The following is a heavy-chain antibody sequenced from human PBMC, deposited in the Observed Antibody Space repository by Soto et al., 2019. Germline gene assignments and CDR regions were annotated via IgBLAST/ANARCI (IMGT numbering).Heavy chain of an antibody. V-gene: IGHV1-18*01. Sequence: ASVKVSCKASGYSFTNYGITWVRQAPGQGLEWMGWISTYNGNTNYAQKLQGRVTMTTDTSTSTAYMELRSLRSDDTAVYYCALSGATYAFAIWGQGTMVTVSS. CDR2: ISTYNGNT. J-gene: IGHJ3*02. D-gene: IGHD1-26*01. CDR1: GYSFTNYG. CDR3: ALSGATYAFAI.